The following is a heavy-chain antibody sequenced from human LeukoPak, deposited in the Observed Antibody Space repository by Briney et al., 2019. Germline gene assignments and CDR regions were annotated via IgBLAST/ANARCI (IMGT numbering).Heavy chain of an antibody. Sequence: ASVKVSCKASGYTFTGYYMHRVRQAPGQGLEWMGWINPNSGGTNYAQKFQGRVTMTRDTSISTAYMELSRLRSDDTAVYYCATGRLMITFGGVNGLNFDYWGQGTLVTVSS. CDR1: GYTFTGYY. V-gene: IGHV1-2*02. J-gene: IGHJ4*02. CDR2: INPNSGGT. CDR3: ATGRLMITFGGVNGLNFDY. D-gene: IGHD3-16*01.